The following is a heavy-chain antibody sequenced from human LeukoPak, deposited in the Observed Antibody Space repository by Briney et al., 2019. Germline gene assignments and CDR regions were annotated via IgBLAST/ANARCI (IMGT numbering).Heavy chain of an antibody. CDR2: IIPMFGKP. V-gene: IGHV1-69*13. CDR1: GGTFSSYS. Sequence: SVKVSCKASGGTFSSYSISWVRQAPGQGLECMGVIIPMFGKPSYAQKFQGRVTITAGESTSTAYMELSSLRSDDTAVYYCARERDGYNSDYWGQGTLVTVSS. CDR3: ARERDGYNSDY. D-gene: IGHD5-24*01. J-gene: IGHJ4*02.